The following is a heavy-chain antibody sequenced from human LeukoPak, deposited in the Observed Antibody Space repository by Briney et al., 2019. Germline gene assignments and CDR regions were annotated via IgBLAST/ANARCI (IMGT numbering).Heavy chain of an antibody. CDR3: ASTLRFLPYRRFDY. V-gene: IGHV4-39*02. CDR1: GGSIMSTNYY. J-gene: IGHJ4*02. D-gene: IGHD3-3*01. Sequence: ASETLSLTCSVPGGSIMSTNYYWGWIRQPPGKGLEWIGSVYQSGSGSSYYNPSLKSRVTISGDTSKNHFFLRLSSATAADTAVYYCASTLRFLPYRRFDYWGQGTLVTVPS. CDR2: VYQSGSGSS.